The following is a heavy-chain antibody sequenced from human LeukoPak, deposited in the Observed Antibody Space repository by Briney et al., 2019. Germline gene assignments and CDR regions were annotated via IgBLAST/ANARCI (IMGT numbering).Heavy chain of an antibody. CDR2: IYYSGSA. CDR3: ARDRRTGETDY. D-gene: IGHD1-1*01. CDR1: GGSISSGGYY. J-gene: IGHJ4*02. Sequence: SETLSLTCTVSGGSISSGGYYWSWIRQHPGEGLEWIGYIYYSGSAYYIPSLKSRVTISVDTSKNQFSLKLSSVTAADTAVYYCARDRRTGETDYWGQGTLVTVSS. V-gene: IGHV4-31*03.